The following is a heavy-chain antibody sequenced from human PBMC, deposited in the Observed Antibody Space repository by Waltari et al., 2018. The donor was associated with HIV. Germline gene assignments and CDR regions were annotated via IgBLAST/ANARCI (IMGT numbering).Heavy chain of an antibody. Sequence: QVQLQQWGAGPLKPSEPLSLTCAVYGGSFSGYYWSWIRQPPGTGLEWIGEINHSGSTNYNPSLKSRVTISVDTSKNQFSLKLSSVTAADTAVYYCARGQEDTAMGLYYYYGMDVWGQGTTVTVSS. CDR2: INHSGST. CDR1: GGSFSGYY. V-gene: IGHV4-34*01. J-gene: IGHJ6*02. D-gene: IGHD5-18*01. CDR3: ARGQEDTAMGLYYYYGMDV.